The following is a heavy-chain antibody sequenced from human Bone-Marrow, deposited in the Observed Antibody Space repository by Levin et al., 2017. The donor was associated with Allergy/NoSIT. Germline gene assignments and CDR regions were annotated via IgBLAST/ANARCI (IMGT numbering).Heavy chain of an antibody. CDR2: VSPYRGNT. CDR1: GFTFTTYG. V-gene: IGHV1-18*01. J-gene: IGHJ6*02. Sequence: ASVKVSCKASGFTFTTYGLTWVRQPPGRGLEGMGWVSPYRGNTNYALNLQERVTMTTDTATNTAYMELSSLRSDDTAIYYCARGHFPYYYYGMDVWGQGTTVVVSS. CDR3: ARGHFPYYYYGMDV.